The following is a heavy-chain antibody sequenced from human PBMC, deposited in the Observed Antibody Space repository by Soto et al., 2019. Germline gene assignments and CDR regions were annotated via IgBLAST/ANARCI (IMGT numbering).Heavy chain of an antibody. CDR3: ARDWTGDTCPCLDV. J-gene: IGHJ6*02. D-gene: IGHD3-3*01. CDR2: FSGRGGST. Sequence: EVQLLESGGGLVQPGGSLRLSCAAAGFTFSNYALTWVRQSPGKGLEWVSTFSGRGGSTYYADSVRGRFTISRDNAKNTLFLQMSSLRVEDTAIYYCARDWTGDTCPCLDVWGQGTTVSVSS. CDR1: GFTFSNYA. V-gene: IGHV3-23*01.